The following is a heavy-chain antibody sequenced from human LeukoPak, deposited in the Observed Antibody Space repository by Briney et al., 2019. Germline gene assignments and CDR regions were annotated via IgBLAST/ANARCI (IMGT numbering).Heavy chain of an antibody. Sequence: SETLSLTCTVSGVSISSYYWSWIRQPAGKGLEWIGRIYTSGSTHYNPSLKSRVTMSVDTSKNHLSLKLTSVTAADTAVYYCARDLLYSSSSDGQGYWGQGILVTVSS. CDR3: ARDLLYSSSSDGQGY. D-gene: IGHD6-6*01. J-gene: IGHJ4*02. CDR1: GVSISSYY. V-gene: IGHV4-4*07. CDR2: IYTSGST.